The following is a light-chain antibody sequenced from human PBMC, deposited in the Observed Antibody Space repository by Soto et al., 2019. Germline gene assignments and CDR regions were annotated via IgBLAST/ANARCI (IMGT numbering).Light chain of an antibody. J-gene: IGLJ2*01. CDR3: SSYASTSTLVV. CDR2: DVS. V-gene: IGLV2-14*01. Sequence: QSVLTQPASVSGSPGQSITISCTGTSSDVGTYNYVSWYQQHPGKAPKLITYDVSTRPSGLSNRFSGSKSGNTASLTISGLQAEDEADYFCSSYASTSTLVVFGGGTKLTVL. CDR1: SSDVGTYNY.